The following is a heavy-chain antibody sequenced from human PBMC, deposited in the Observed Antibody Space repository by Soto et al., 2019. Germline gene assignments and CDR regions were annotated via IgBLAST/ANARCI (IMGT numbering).Heavy chain of an antibody. J-gene: IGHJ6*02. CDR3: ARVGSAFAGGRIGGVHYGLDV. Sequence: EVRLVESGGGLVKSGGSLRLSCSASGFTFSTYTMNWVRQAPGRGLEWVSNIDRFGSYSWYVDSAQGRFTISRDNAKNALYMQMIGLGAEDRAVYYCARVGSAFAGGRIGGVHYGLDVWGQGTTVTVSS. V-gene: IGHV3-21*03. D-gene: IGHD3-16*01. CDR2: IDRFGSYS. CDR1: GFTFSTYT.